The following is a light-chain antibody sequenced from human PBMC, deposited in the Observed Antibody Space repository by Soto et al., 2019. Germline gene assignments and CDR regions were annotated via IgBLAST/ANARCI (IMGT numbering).Light chain of an antibody. CDR3: QQINSFPPT. CDR2: DAS. V-gene: IGKV1-9*01. Sequence: DIQLTQSPSFLSASVGDRVTITCRASQGISSYLAWYQQKPGKAPKLLIYDASTLQSGVPSRISGSGSGTEFTLTISRLQPEDFATFYCQQINSFPPTFGGGTKVAI. CDR1: QGISSY. J-gene: IGKJ4*01.